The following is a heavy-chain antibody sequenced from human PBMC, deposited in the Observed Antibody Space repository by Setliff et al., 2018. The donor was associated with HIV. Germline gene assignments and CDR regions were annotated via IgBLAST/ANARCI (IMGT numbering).Heavy chain of an antibody. Sequence: KPSETLSLTCSVSGGSISSSTYYWGWIRQPPGKGLEWIGDIFYTGSTYYNPSLKSRVAISVDTSENQLSLKLNSVTAADTAVYYCARRGRNGVFIMFATGFDPWGQGALVTVSS. D-gene: IGHD2-8*01. J-gene: IGHJ5*02. CDR3: ARRGRNGVFIMFATGFDP. V-gene: IGHV4-39*01. CDR1: GGSISSSTYY. CDR2: IFYTGST.